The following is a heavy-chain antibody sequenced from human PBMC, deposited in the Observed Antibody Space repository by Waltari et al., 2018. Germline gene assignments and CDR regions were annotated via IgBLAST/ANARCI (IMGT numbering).Heavy chain of an antibody. J-gene: IGHJ4*02. V-gene: IGHV4-38-2*01. CDR1: GYPLNSGYY. CDR2: IYHAGDT. CDR3: SRQVLGYCTSAACRRLES. D-gene: IGHD2-2*03. Sequence: QVQLQESGPGLVKPSETLSLTCDVSGYPLNSGYYWGWIRQSPGKGLEWIATIYHAGDTFYNPSLKSRVTISMDTSKNQFSLKLNSVTAADTAVYFCSRQVLGYCTSAACRRLESWGQGTLVTVSS.